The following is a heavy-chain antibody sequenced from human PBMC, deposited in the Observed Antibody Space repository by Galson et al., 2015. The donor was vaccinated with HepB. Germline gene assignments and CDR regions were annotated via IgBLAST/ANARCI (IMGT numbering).Heavy chain of an antibody. CDR1: GFNFSSYG. D-gene: IGHD3-16*01. Sequence: SLRLSCAASGFNFSSYGMHWVRQAPGKGLEWVADIWYDGTNKYYEDSVKGRFTISRDTSKNTLYLQMNSLRAEDTAVYYCARDRQEYYDYVWGTYGGHDALEIRSRGTVVIVSS. V-gene: IGHV3-33*01. CDR2: IWYDGTNK. J-gene: IGHJ3*02. CDR3: ARDRQEYYDYVWGTYGGHDALEI.